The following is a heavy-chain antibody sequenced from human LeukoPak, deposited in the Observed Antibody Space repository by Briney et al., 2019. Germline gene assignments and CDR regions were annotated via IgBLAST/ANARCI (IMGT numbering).Heavy chain of an antibody. D-gene: IGHD6-6*01. V-gene: IGHV3-21*06. CDR2: ISGSSSYI. Sequence: GGSLRLSPAGSGFTFSSYDMNWVRQAPGKGLEWVSSISGSSSYIYYADSVKGRFTISRDNAKNSLYLQMNSLRVEDRAVYYCARGSSNVAARNNWFDPWGQGTLVTVSS. CDR3: ARGSSNVAARNNWFDP. J-gene: IGHJ5*02. CDR1: GFTFSSYD.